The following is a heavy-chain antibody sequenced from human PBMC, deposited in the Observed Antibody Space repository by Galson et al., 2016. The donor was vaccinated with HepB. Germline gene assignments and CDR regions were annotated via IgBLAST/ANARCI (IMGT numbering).Heavy chain of an antibody. V-gene: IGHV3-66*01. CDR3: ARDLGALGP. J-gene: IGHJ5*02. Sequence: SLRLSCAASGFTFSDYYMSWIRQAPGKGLEWVSVINSGGGTYYADSVKGRFTISRDSSKNTLYLQMNSLRAEDTAVYYCARDLGALGPWGQGTLVTVSS. D-gene: IGHD3-16*01. CDR1: GFTFSDYY. CDR2: INSGGGT.